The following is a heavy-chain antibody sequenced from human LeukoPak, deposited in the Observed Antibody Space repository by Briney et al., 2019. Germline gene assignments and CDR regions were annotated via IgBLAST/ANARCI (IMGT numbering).Heavy chain of an antibody. CDR2: IYHSGST. CDR3: ARVLPGSNFDY. CDR1: GYSISSGYY. Sequence: SETLSLTCTVSGYSISSGYYWAWIRQPPGKGLEWIGSIYHSGSTYYNPSLKSRVAISVDTSKMQFSLKLSSVTAADTAVYYCARVLPGSNFDYWGQGTLVTVSS. V-gene: IGHV4-38-2*02. J-gene: IGHJ4*02. D-gene: IGHD3-10*01.